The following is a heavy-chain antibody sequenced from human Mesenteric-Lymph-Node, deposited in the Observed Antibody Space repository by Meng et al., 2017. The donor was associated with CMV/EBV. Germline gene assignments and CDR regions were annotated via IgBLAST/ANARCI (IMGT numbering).Heavy chain of an antibody. D-gene: IGHD2-15*01. CDR3: AGIGGTTPLGY. V-gene: IGHV4-4*02. CDR2: IYHSGST. Sequence: LTCAFSGVSSSSNSWWRWVRQPPGKGLEWIGEIYHSGSTNYNPSLKSRVTISVDKSKNQFSLKLTSVTAADTAVYYCAGIGGTTPLGYWGQGTLVTVSS. J-gene: IGHJ4*02. CDR1: GVSSSSNSW.